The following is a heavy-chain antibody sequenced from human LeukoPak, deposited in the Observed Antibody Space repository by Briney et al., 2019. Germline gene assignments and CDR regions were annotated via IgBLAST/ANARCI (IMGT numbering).Heavy chain of an antibody. CDR1: GHTFTGYY. V-gene: IGHV1-2*02. D-gene: IGHD3-10*01. CDR2: INPNSGGT. Sequence: HVASVKVSCKASGHTFTGYYMHWVRQAPGQGLEWMGWINPNSGGTNYAQKFQGRVTMTRDTSISTAYMELSRLRSDDTAVYYCARDGFRAGSYHLPRWPNYYYYMDVWGKGTTVTVSS. CDR3: ARDGFRAGSYHLPRWPNYYYYMDV. J-gene: IGHJ6*03.